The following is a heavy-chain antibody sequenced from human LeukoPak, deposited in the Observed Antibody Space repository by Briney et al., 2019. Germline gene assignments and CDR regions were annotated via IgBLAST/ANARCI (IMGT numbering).Heavy chain of an antibody. V-gene: IGHV3-23*01. CDR1: GFTFSSYA. CDR2: ISGSGGST. Sequence: GGSLRLSCAASGFTFSSYAMSWVRQAPGKGLEWVSAISGSGGSTYYADSVKGRLTISRDNSKNTLYLQMNSLRAEDTAVYYCAKATVTSYYYYGMDVWGQGTTATVSS. D-gene: IGHD4-17*01. J-gene: IGHJ6*02. CDR3: AKATVTSYYYYGMDV.